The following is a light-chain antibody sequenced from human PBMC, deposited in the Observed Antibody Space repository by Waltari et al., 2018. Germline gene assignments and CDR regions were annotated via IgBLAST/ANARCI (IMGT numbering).Light chain of an antibody. J-gene: IGKJ1*01. Sequence: IVMTQAPPSLSVPPGEPGPISCRSSQRLHHSSGNTYLDWYWQKPGQPPPALIYLVSNPASGVPDRFRRSGSGTDFTLKSSRVEAEDVGMYFCMQARQTPSPFGQGTKVEIK. CDR3: MQARQTPSP. CDR1: QRLHHSSGNTY. V-gene: IGKV2-28*01. CDR2: LVS.